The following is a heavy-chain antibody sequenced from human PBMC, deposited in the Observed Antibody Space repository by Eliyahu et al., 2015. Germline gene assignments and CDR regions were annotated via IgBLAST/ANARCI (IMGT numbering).Heavy chain of an antibody. CDR1: GDTFITRT. CDR2: VIPVFGAV. D-gene: IGHD3-16*01. J-gene: IGHJ1*01. CDR3: ARDNNGGRGRH. V-gene: IGHV1-69*01. Sequence: QXQLVQSXXEVXKPGSSVKVSCNVSGDTFITRTISXVRQAPGQGLEWRGGVIPVFGAVKYAQKFQGRVTITADESTRTVYMELTSLKSEXTAVYYCARDNNGGRGRHWGQGTLVTVSS.